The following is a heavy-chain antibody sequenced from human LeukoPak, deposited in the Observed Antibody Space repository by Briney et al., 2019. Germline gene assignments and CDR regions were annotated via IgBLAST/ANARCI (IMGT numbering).Heavy chain of an antibody. D-gene: IGHD5-18*01. CDR2: ISGSGGST. J-gene: IGHJ4*02. CDR1: GFTFSSYA. CDR3: AKVGKIQLWWNDY. V-gene: IGHV3-23*01. Sequence: GGSLRLSCAASGFTFSSYAMSWVRQAPGKGLEWVSAISGSGGSTYYADSVKGRFTISRDNSRNTLYLQMNSLRAEDTAVYYCAKVGKIQLWWNDYWGQGTLVTVSS.